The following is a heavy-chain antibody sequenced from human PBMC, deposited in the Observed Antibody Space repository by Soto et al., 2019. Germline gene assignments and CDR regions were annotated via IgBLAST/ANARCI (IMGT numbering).Heavy chain of an antibody. V-gene: IGHV4-59*08. Sequence: QVQLQESGPGLVKPSETLSLTCTVSGGSIRNYYWSWIRQPPAKGLEWIGYVYSGGSSNYNPSLRIRVTISEDASKNQFSLKLSSVTAADTAVYYCARLGRSGDYAGVDSWGQGTLVTVSS. CDR1: GGSIRNYY. J-gene: IGHJ4*02. CDR3: ARLGRSGDYAGVDS. CDR2: VYSGGSS. D-gene: IGHD4-17*01.